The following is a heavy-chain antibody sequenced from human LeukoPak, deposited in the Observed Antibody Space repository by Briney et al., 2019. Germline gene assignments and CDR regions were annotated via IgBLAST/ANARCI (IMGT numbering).Heavy chain of an antibody. D-gene: IGHD6-19*01. V-gene: IGHV3-21*01. CDR3: ARDTGSEYSSGWYDPKNWFDP. J-gene: IGHJ5*02. CDR1: GFTFSSYS. Sequence: GGSLRLSCAASGFTFSSYSMNWVRQAPGKGLEWVSSISSSSSYIYYADSVKGRFTISRDNDKNSLYLQMNSMRAEDTAVYYCARDTGSEYSSGWYDPKNWFDPWGQGTLVTVSS. CDR2: ISSSSSYI.